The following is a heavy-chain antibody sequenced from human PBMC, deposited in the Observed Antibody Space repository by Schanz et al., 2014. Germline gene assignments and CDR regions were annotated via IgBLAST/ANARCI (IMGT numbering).Heavy chain of an antibody. CDR2: ISYDGSNK. Sequence: QVQLVESGGGVVQPGRSLRLSCAVSGFTFSSYGMHWVRQAPGKGLEWVALISYDGSNKHYADSVKGRFTISRDNSKKTLYVQMNSLRAEDTAVYYCAGDRPSGYALDFWGQGTLVTVSS. CDR3: AGDRPSGYALDF. V-gene: IGHV3-30*03. CDR1: GFTFSSYG. D-gene: IGHD5-12*01. J-gene: IGHJ4*02.